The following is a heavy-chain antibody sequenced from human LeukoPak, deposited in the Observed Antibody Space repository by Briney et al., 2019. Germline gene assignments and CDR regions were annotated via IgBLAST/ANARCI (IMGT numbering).Heavy chain of an antibody. Sequence: GGSLRLSCAASGFSFSSYWMHWVRQAPGKGLVWVSRISSDPSTTNYADSVKGRFTISRDNAKNTLYLQMNSLRAEGTAMYYCAMLAKMATIDDFDYWGQGTLVTVSS. D-gene: IGHD5-24*01. CDR2: ISSDPSTT. CDR3: AMLAKMATIDDFDY. J-gene: IGHJ4*02. V-gene: IGHV3-74*01. CDR1: GFSFSSYW.